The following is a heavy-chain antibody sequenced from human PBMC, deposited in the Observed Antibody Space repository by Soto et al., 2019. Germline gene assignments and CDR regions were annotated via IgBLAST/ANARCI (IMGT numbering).Heavy chain of an antibody. V-gene: IGHV1-69*02. D-gene: IGHD2-2*01. J-gene: IGHJ4*02. Sequence: QVQLVQSGAEVKKPGSSVKVSCKASGGTFSSYTISWVRQAPGQGLEWMGRIIPILGIANYAQKFQGRVTITADKSTSTAYMELSSLRSEDTAVYYCARAYCSSTGCPAPFDYWGQGTLVTVSS. CDR2: IIPILGIA. CDR3: ARAYCSSTGCPAPFDY. CDR1: GGTFSSYT.